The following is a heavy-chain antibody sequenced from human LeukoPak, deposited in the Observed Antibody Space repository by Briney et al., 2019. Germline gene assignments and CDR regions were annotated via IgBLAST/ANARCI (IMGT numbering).Heavy chain of an antibody. V-gene: IGHV1-46*01. CDR1: GYTFTSYY. CDR3: ARAGGGTIFGVVRGGDD. Sequence: ASVKVSCKASGYTFTSYYMHWVRQAPGQGLEWMGIINPSGGSTSYAQKFQGRVTMTRDTSTSTVYMELSSLRSEDTAVYYCARAGGGTIFGVVRGGDDWGQGTLVTASS. D-gene: IGHD3-3*01. J-gene: IGHJ4*02. CDR2: INPSGGST.